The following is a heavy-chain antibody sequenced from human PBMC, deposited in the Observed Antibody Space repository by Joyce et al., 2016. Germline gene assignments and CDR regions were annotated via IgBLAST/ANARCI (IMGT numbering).Heavy chain of an antibody. D-gene: IGHD3-22*01. V-gene: IGHV3-48*02. CDR2: ISSSGNII. CDR1: GFTFSNYN. CDR3: ARIDTDYHDNSGYFPGETDY. J-gene: IGHJ4*02. Sequence: EVQLVESGGGLVQPGGSLRLFCLASGFTFSNYNMNWVRKAPGKGLEWISSISSSGNIIYYAASVKGRFTISRDNAKDSLYLQMNSLRDEDTALYYCARIDTDYHDNSGYFPGETDYWGQGTLVTVSS.